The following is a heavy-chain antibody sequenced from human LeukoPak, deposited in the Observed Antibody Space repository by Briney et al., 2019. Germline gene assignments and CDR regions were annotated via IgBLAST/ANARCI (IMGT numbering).Heavy chain of an antibody. D-gene: IGHD3-22*01. Sequence: PGGSLRLSCAASGFTFDDYAMYWVRQAPGKGLEWVSGISWNSGSIGYADSVKGRFTISRDNAKNSLYLQMNSLRAEDTAVYYCARGSYYYDSKWRWRTPTQFDSWGQGTLVTVSS. CDR3: ARGSYYYDSKWRWRTPTQFDS. CDR2: ISWNSGSI. CDR1: GFTFDDYA. J-gene: IGHJ4*02. V-gene: IGHV3-9*01.